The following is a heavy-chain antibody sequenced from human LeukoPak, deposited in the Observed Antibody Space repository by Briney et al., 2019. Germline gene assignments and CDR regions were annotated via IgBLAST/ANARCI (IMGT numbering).Heavy chain of an antibody. CDR1: GLTFSSTW. J-gene: IGHJ4*02. CDR3: ARDYYGRLDY. CDR2: INSDGSST. Sequence: GGSLRLSCAASGLTFSSTWMHWVRKGPGKGLVWVSRINSDGSSTTYADSVKGRFTISRDNAKNTLYLQMNSLRAEDTAVYYCARDYYGRLDYWGQGTLVTVSS. V-gene: IGHV3-74*01. D-gene: IGHD1-26*01.